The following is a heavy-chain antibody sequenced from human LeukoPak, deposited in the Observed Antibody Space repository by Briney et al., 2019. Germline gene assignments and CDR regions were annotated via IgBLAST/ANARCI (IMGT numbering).Heavy chain of an antibody. CDR3: AKGRRDGSGSLLNDL. Sequence: GGSLRLSCAASGFTFDDYAMHWVRQAPGKGLEWVSGISWNSGSIGYADSVKGRFTLSRDNSKNTLDLQMNSLRVGDTAIYYCAKGRRDGSGSLLNDLWGRGTRVTVSS. J-gene: IGHJ2*01. D-gene: IGHD3-10*01. V-gene: IGHV3-9*01. CDR2: ISWNSGSI. CDR1: GFTFDDYA.